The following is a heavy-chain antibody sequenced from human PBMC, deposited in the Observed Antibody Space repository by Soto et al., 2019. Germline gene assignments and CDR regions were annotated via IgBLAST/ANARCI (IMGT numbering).Heavy chain of an antibody. CDR1: GYTFAAYY. CDR3: ARDPDYGDYWGYFFDS. D-gene: IGHD4-17*01. V-gene: IGHV1-2*02. J-gene: IGHJ4*02. Sequence: QVQLVQSGAEVKKPGASVKVSCKTSGYTFAAYYIHWIRQAPGQGLEWMGWINPTSGGTVYAQNFQDRCTMTRDTSISTAYMELRRLNSDDTAVYYCARDPDYGDYWGYFFDSWGQGTPVTVSS. CDR2: INPTSGGT.